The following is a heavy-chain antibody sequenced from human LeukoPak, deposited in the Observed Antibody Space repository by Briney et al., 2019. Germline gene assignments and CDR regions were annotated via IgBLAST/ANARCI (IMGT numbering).Heavy chain of an antibody. CDR2: IRSKAYGGTT. Sequence: GRSLRLSCTASGFTFGDYAMSWVRQAPGKGLEWVGFIRSKAYGGTTEYAASVKGRFTISRDDSKNIAYLQMNSLKTEDTAVYYCTRDFVVVPAAIDLFDYWGQGTLVTVSS. CDR1: GFTFGDYA. V-gene: IGHV3-49*04. D-gene: IGHD2-2*01. CDR3: TRDFVVVPAAIDLFDY. J-gene: IGHJ4*02.